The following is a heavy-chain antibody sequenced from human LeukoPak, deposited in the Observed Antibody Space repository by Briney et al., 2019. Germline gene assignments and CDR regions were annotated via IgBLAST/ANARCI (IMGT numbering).Heavy chain of an antibody. CDR3: ARDRQGYYFDY. CDR1: GGSISSSSYY. J-gene: IGHJ4*02. Sequence: PSETLSLTCTVSGGSISSSSYYWGWIRQPPGKGLEWIGSIYYSGSTYYNPSLKSRVTMSVDTSKNQFSLKLSSVTAADTAVYYCARDRQGYYFDYWGQGTLVTVSS. CDR2: IYYSGST. V-gene: IGHV4-39*07.